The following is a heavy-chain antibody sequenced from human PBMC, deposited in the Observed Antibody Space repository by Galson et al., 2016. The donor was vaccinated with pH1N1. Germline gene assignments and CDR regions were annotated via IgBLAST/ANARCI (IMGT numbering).Heavy chain of an antibody. J-gene: IGHJ4*02. Sequence: SRRLSCAASGFSFSNYWMHWVRQAPGKGLVWVSHIDTDGSITSYVDAVKGRFTISRDNAKNTLYLQLNSLRAEDTAVYFCTRAEHLGRGEKHSWYPSPSWGQGTLVIVSS. D-gene: IGHD6-13*01. CDR3: TRAEHLGRGEKHSWYPSPS. CDR2: IDTDGSIT. V-gene: IGHV3-74*01. CDR1: GFSFSNYW.